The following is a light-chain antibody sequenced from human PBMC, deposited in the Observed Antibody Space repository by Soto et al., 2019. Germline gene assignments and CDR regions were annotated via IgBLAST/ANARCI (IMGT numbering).Light chain of an antibody. CDR2: AAS. V-gene: IGKV1-39*01. CDR1: QSISSY. J-gene: IGKJ1*01. CDR3: KQSYSTPRT. Sequence: DIQTTQSTTSLSASVGDRVTITCRASQSISSYLNWYQQNPRKPTKLLIYAASSLQSGVPSRFRGSVSGTDFTLTISSLQPEDFATYYCKQSYSTPRTFGQGTKVDIK.